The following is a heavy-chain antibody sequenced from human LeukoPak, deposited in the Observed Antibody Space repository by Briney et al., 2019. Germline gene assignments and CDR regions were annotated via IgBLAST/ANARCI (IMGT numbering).Heavy chain of an antibody. D-gene: IGHD3-10*01. CDR1: GGSLSSSSYY. CDR3: ASVITMVRRPFDY. J-gene: IGHJ4*02. V-gene: IGHV4-39*07. Sequence: SETLSLTCTVSGGSLSSSSYYWGWVRQPPGKGLEWIGEINHSRSTNYTPSLISRVTISVDTSKNQFSLKLNSVTPADTAVYYCASVITMVRRPFDYWGQGTLVTVSS. CDR2: INHSRST.